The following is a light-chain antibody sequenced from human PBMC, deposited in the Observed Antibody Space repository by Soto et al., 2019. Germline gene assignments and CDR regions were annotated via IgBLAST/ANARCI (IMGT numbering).Light chain of an antibody. J-gene: IGLJ2*01. CDR1: SSNIGSNY. CDR2: RNN. CDR3: AAWDDSLSGQVV. Sequence: QSVLTQPPSASGTPGQRVTISCSGSSSNIGSNYVYWYQQLPGTAPKLLIYRNNQRPSGVPDRFSGSKSGTSASLAISGLRSEDEADYYCAAWDDSLSGQVVFGGGIKLTVL. V-gene: IGLV1-47*01.